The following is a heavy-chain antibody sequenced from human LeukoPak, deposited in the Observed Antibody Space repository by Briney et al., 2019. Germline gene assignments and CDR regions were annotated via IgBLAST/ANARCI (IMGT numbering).Heavy chain of an antibody. Sequence: GRSLRLSCAASGFTFSHYALHWVRQAPGKGLEWVALIGHDGADKYYADSVKGRFLISRDNSKNMLFLQMNSLIIEDTAVYYCARNSDYYDYSPQSVWGQGTLVTVS. CDR1: GFTFSHYA. CDR2: IGHDGADK. D-gene: IGHD3-22*01. V-gene: IGHV3-30*04. CDR3: ARNSDYYDYSPQSV. J-gene: IGHJ4*02.